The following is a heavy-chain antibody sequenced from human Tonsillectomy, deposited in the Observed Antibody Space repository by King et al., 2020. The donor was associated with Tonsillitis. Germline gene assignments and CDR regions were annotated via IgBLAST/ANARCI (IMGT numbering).Heavy chain of an antibody. J-gene: IGHJ6*03. CDR1: GFTFGDSA. CDR2: IRSKVYGGTT. CDR3: TRVVLEWLEANPYYYYYMDV. D-gene: IGHD3-3*01. V-gene: IGHV3-49*04. Sequence: VQLVESGGGLVQPGRSLRLSCTASGFTFGDSAMSWVRQAPGRGLEWVGFIRSKVYGGTTEYAASVKGRFTISRDDSKSIAYLQMNSLKTEDTAVYYCTRVVLEWLEANPYYYYYMDVWGKGTTVTVSS.